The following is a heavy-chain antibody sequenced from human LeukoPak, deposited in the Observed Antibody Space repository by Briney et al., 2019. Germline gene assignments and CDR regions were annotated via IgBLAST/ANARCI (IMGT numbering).Heavy chain of an antibody. Sequence: GGSLRLSCAASGFTVSSNYMSWVRQAPGKGLEWVSLFYSGVGTYYADSVKGRFTISRDNSKNTLYLQMNSLRAEDTAVYYCARRIPTTINGFDSWGHGTIVPVSS. CDR1: GFTVSSNY. V-gene: IGHV3-66*04. D-gene: IGHD5-12*01. CDR2: FYSGVGT. CDR3: ARRIPTTINGFDS. J-gene: IGHJ3*02.